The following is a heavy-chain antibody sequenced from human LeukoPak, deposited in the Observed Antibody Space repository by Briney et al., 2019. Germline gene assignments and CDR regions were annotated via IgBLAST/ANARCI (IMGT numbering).Heavy chain of an antibody. V-gene: IGHV3-23*01. CDR1: GFTFSSYA. J-gene: IGHJ3*02. CDR2: ISGSGGST. Sequence: GGSLRLSCAASGFTFSSYAMSWVRQAPGKGLEWVSAISGSGGSTYYADSVKGRFTISRDNSKNTLYLQMNSLRAEDTAVYYCAKTFSDCSGGSCYTATDDAFDIWGQGTMVTVSS. CDR3: AKTFSDCSGGSCYTATDDAFDI. D-gene: IGHD2-15*01.